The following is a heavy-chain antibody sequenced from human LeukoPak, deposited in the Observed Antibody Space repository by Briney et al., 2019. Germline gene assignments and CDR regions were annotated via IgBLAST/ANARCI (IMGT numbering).Heavy chain of an antibody. Sequence: PSETLSLTCTVSGGSISSSSYYWGWIRQPPGKGLEWIGSIYYSGSTYYNPSLKSRVTISVDTSKNQFSLKLSSVTAADTAVYYCARLVVVAATPSPYFDYWGQGTLVTVSS. V-gene: IGHV4-39*01. J-gene: IGHJ4*02. D-gene: IGHD2-15*01. CDR1: GGSISSSSYY. CDR3: ARLVVVAATPSPYFDY. CDR2: IYYSGST.